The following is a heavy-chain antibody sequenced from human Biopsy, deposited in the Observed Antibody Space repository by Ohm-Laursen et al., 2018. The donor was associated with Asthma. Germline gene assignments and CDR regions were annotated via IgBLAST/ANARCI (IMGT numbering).Heavy chain of an antibody. D-gene: IGHD2-2*01. CDR2: INSVFGTT. Sequence: SVKVSCKSLGGTFNTYVIGWGRQSPGQGLEWMGGINSVFGTTTYPQKFQDRVTITADDSTSTVYMELSSLRSEDTAVYYCARKAGSCISRTCYSLDFWGQGTLVTVSS. V-gene: IGHV1-69*13. CDR1: GGTFNTYV. J-gene: IGHJ4*02. CDR3: ARKAGSCISRTCYSLDF.